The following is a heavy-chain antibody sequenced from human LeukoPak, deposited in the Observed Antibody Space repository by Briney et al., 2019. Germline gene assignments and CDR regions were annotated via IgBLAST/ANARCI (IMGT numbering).Heavy chain of an antibody. V-gene: IGHV3-30*18. Sequence: PGGSLRLSCAASGFTFSNYWMNWVRQAAGKGLEWVAVTSYDGSKKYYKDSVRGRFTISRDNSKNMVYLQMNSLRAEDTAVYYCAKYYYTSGSYTPAFDYWGQGTPVTVSS. CDR1: GFTFSNYW. J-gene: IGHJ4*02. D-gene: IGHD3-10*01. CDR2: TSYDGSKK. CDR3: AKYYYTSGSYTPAFDY.